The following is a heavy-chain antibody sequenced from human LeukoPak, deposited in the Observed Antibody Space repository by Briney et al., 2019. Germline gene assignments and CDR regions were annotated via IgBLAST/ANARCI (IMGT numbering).Heavy chain of an antibody. D-gene: IGHD5-18*01. CDR1: GGSFSGYY. CDR3: TTTTWIQLWFDGYFDY. J-gene: IGHJ4*02. Sequence: ETLSLTCAVYGGSFSGYYWSWIRQPPGKGLEWVGRIKSKTDGGTTDYAAPVKGRFTISRDDSKNTLYLQMNSLKTEDTAVYYCTTTTWIQLWFDGYFDYWGQGTLVTVSS. CDR2: IKSKTDGGTT. V-gene: IGHV3-15*01.